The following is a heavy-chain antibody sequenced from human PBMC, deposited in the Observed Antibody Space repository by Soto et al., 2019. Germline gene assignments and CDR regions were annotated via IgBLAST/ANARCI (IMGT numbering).Heavy chain of an antibody. J-gene: IGHJ4*02. CDR1: GGSISIGDW. Sequence: QVQLQESGPGLVKPSETLSLTCAVSGGSISIGDWWSWVRQSPGKGLEWIGEIYRSGNTVYNPSLKSRVTVSLDMSKNQFSLNLTSVTDADTAVYYCARAPPGRPFDYWGQGTLVTVSS. CDR3: ARAPPGRPFDY. V-gene: IGHV4-4*02. CDR2: IYRSGNT.